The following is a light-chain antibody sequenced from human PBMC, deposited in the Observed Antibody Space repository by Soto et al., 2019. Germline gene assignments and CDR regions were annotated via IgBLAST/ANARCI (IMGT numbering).Light chain of an antibody. CDR2: DAS. CDR1: QTVRNNY. J-gene: IGKJ1*01. CDR3: QQYNNWPRT. V-gene: IGKV3-20*01. Sequence: EVVFTQSPGTLSLSPGERATLSCRPSQTVRNNYLAWYQQKPGQAPRLLIYDASSRATGIPDRFSGGGSGTEFTLTFSSLQSEDFAVYYCQQYNNWPRTFGQGTKVDI.